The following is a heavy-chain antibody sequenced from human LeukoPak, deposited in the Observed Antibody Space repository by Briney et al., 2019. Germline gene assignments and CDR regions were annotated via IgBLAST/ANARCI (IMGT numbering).Heavy chain of an antibody. CDR2: IYYSGST. Sequence: PSETLSLTCTVSGGSVSSGSYYWSWIRQPPGTGLEWIGYIYYSGSTNYNPSLKSRVTISVDTSKNQFSLKLSSVTAADTAVYYCARDIPSGSYSGWFDPWGQGTLVTVSS. CDR3: ARDIPSGSYSGWFDP. CDR1: GGSVSSGSYY. J-gene: IGHJ5*02. D-gene: IGHD3-10*01. V-gene: IGHV4-61*01.